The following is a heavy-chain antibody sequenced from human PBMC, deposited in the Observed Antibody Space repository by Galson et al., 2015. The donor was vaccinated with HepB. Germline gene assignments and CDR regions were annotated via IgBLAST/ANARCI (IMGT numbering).Heavy chain of an antibody. J-gene: IGHJ4*02. Sequence: SLRLSCAASGFTFSSYSMNWVRQAPGKGLEWVSSISSSSSYIYYADSVKGRFTISRDNAKNSLYLQMNSLRAEDTAVYYCARVGLYSSGWYKFWGQGTLVTVSS. D-gene: IGHD6-19*01. V-gene: IGHV3-21*01. CDR3: ARVGLYSSGWYKF. CDR1: GFTFSSYS. CDR2: ISSSSSYI.